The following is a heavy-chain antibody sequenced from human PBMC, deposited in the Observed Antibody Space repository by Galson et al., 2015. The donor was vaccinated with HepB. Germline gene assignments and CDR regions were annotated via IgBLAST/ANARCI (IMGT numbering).Heavy chain of an antibody. D-gene: IGHD3-3*01. CDR1: GFTFSSYT. Sequence: SLRLSCAASGFTFSSYTFNWVRQAPGRGLEWVSSISTRSNYIYYADSVKGRFTISRDNAKNSLYLQMNSLRVEDTAVYYCAREVLRFLEWPAGGMDVWGQGTTVIVSS. J-gene: IGHJ6*02. CDR2: ISTRSNYI. V-gene: IGHV3-21*06. CDR3: AREVLRFLEWPAGGMDV.